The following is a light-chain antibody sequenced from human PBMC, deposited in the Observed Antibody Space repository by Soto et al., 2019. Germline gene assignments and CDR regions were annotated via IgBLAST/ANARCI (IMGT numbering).Light chain of an antibody. CDR1: QSVSSSY. CDR3: QQYGSSPPIT. CDR2: GAS. J-gene: IGKJ5*01. V-gene: IGKV3-20*01. Sequence: EIVLTQYPGTLSLSPGERATLSCRASQSVSSSYLAWYQQKPGQAPRLLIYGASSRATGIPDRFSGSGSGTDFTLTISRLEPEDFAVYYCQQYGSSPPITFGQGKRLEIK.